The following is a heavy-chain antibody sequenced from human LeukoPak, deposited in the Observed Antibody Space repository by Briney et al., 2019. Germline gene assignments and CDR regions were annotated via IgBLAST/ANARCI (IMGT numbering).Heavy chain of an antibody. J-gene: IGHJ6*02. CDR1: GGSISSGDYY. CDR3: ARGAEMATILSQSYYYGMDV. V-gene: IGHV4-61*08. D-gene: IGHD5-24*01. Sequence: SETLSLTCTVSGGSISSGDYYWGWIRQPPGKGLEWIGYIYYSGSTNYNPSLKSRVTISVDTSKNQFSLKLSSVTAADTAVYYCARGAEMATILSQSYYYGMDVWGQGTTVTVSS. CDR2: IYYSGST.